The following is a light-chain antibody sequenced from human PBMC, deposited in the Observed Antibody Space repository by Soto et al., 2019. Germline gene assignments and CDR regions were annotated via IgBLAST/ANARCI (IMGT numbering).Light chain of an antibody. J-gene: IGKJ1*01. Sequence: EIVLTQSPGTLSLSPGERATLSCRASQSVSSSYLAWYQQKPGQAPRLLIYGASSRASRVPQRFSGSGSGADFTLTISRLEPEDFAVYYCQQYGSSPWSFGQGTKVEIK. V-gene: IGKV3-20*01. CDR2: GAS. CDR1: QSVSSSY. CDR3: QQYGSSPWS.